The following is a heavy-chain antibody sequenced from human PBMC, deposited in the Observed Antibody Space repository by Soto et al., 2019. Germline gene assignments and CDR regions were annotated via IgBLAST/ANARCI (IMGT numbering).Heavy chain of an antibody. V-gene: IGHV1-18*04. Sequence: ASVKVSCKASGYTFSSYGITWVRQAPGQGLEWMGWISVYSGKTSYAQKLQDRVTMSTDTSTSTAYTELRSLRSDDTAFYYCARSAMAGDYYYYGMDVWGRGTTVTVSS. J-gene: IGHJ6*02. D-gene: IGHD6-19*01. CDR3: ARSAMAGDYYYYGMDV. CDR2: ISVYSGKT. CDR1: GYTFSSYG.